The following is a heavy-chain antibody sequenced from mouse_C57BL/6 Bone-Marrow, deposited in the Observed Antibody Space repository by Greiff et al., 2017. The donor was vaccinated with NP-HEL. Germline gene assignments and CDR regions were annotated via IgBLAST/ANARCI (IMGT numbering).Heavy chain of an antibody. D-gene: IGHD4-1*02. V-gene: IGHV1-7*01. J-gene: IGHJ4*01. CDR2: INPSSGYT. CDR3: ARYRASTGTRAMDY. Sequence: QLQQSGAELAKPGASVKLSCKASGYTFTSYWMHWVKQRPGQGLEWIGYINPSSGYTKYNQKFKDKATLTADKSSNTAYMHLSSLKYEDSAVYYCARYRASTGTRAMDYWGQGTSVTVSS. CDR1: GYTFTSYW.